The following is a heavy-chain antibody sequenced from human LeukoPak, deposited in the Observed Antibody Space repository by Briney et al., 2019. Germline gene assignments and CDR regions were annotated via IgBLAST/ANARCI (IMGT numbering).Heavy chain of an antibody. Sequence: PSETLSLTCTVSDGSISSSSYYWGWIRQPPGEGLEWNGSIYYSGSTYYNPSLKSRVTISVDTSKNQFSLKLSSVTAADTAVYYCARAIVVANDAFDIWGQGTMVTVSS. CDR3: ARAIVVANDAFDI. J-gene: IGHJ3*02. CDR1: DGSISSSSYY. CDR2: IYYSGST. V-gene: IGHV4-39*01. D-gene: IGHD3-22*01.